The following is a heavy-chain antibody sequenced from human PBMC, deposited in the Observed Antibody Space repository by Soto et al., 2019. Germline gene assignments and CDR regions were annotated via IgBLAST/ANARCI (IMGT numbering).Heavy chain of an antibody. Sequence: ASVKVSCKASGYTFTSYYMHWVRQAPGQGLEWMGIINPSGGSTSYAQKFQGRVTMTRDTSTSTAYMELSSLRSEDTAVYYCATRLQPMVRGSKAFDIWGEGTMVTVSS. D-gene: IGHD3-10*01. J-gene: IGHJ3*02. CDR2: INPSGGST. V-gene: IGHV1-46*01. CDR3: ATRLQPMVRGSKAFDI. CDR1: GYTFTSYY.